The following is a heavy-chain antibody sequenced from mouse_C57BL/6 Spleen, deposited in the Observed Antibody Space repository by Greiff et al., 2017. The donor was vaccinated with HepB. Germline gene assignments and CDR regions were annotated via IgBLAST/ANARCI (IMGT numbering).Heavy chain of an antibody. J-gene: IGHJ2*01. CDR2: IHPNSGST. Sequence: QVQLQQPGAELVKPGASVKLSCKASGYTFTSYWMHWVKQSPGQGLEWIGMIHPNSGSTNYTEKFKSKTTLTVDQSSSTSYMQLSSLTSEDSAVYYCARWGFDDCGAGTTPTVAS. V-gene: IGHV1-64*01. CDR1: GYTFTSYW. CDR3: ARWGFDD.